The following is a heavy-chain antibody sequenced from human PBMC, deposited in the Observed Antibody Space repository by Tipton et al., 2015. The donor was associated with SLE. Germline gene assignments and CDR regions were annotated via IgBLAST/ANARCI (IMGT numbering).Heavy chain of an antibody. CDR2: ISAYNGNR. CDR1: GFTFTTYG. CDR3: ARSGDLDF. Sequence: QLVQSGAEVKKPGASVKVSCKASGFTFTTYGITWVRQAPGQGLEWMGWISAYNGNRDYAQKLQGRVTMTTDTSISAAYMELSSLRSDDTAVYYCARSGDLDFWGQGTQVTVSS. J-gene: IGHJ4*02. D-gene: IGHD7-27*01. V-gene: IGHV1-18*01.